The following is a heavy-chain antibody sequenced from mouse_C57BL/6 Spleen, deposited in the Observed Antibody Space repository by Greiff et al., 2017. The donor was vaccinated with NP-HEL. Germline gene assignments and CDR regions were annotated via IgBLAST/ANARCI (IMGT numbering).Heavy chain of an antibody. V-gene: IGHV1-42*01. CDR3: ARRAYYYGSSYWYFDV. Sequence: VQLQQSGPELVKPGASVKISCKASGYSFTGYYMNWVKQSPEKSLEWIGEINPSTGGTTYNQKFKAKATLTVDKSSSTAYMQLKSLTSEDSAVYYGARRAYYYGSSYWYFDVWGTGTTVTVSA. D-gene: IGHD1-1*01. J-gene: IGHJ1*03. CDR1: GYSFTGYY. CDR2: INPSTGGT.